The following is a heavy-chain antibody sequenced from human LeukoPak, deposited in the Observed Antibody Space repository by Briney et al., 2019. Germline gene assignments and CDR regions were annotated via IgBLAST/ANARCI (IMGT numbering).Heavy chain of an antibody. Sequence: PGGSLRLSCAASGFTFSDYYMSWIRQAPGKGLEWVSYISSSGSTIYYADSVKGRFTISRDNAKNSLYLQMNRLRAEDTAVYYCARGQTVVNNWFDPWGQGTQVTVSS. D-gene: IGHD4-23*01. CDR3: ARGQTVVNNWFDP. V-gene: IGHV3-11*01. CDR1: GFTFSDYY. CDR2: ISSSGSTI. J-gene: IGHJ5*02.